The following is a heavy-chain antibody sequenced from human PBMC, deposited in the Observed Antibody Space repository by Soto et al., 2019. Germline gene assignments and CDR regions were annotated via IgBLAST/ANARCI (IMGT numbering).Heavy chain of an antibody. CDR1: GGSISSYY. CDR3: ATTAKNYYYYYYMDV. CDR2: IYYSGST. J-gene: IGHJ6*03. Sequence: QVQLQESGPGLVKPSETLSLPCTVSGGSISSYYWSWIRQPPGKGLEWIGYIYYSGSTNYNPSLKSRVTISVDTSKNQFSLKLSSVTAADTAVYYCATTAKNYYYYYYMDVWGKGTTVTVSS. V-gene: IGHV4-59*08.